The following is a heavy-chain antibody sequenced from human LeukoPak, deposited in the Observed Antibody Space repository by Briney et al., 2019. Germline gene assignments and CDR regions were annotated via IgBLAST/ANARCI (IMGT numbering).Heavy chain of an antibody. CDR3: AVVTTTTFDY. V-gene: IGHV4-39*01. J-gene: IGHJ4*02. CDR1: GGSISSSSYY. D-gene: IGHD4-23*01. Sequence: SETLSLTCTVSGGSISSSSYYWGWIRQPPGKGLEWIGSIYYSGSTYYNPSLKSRVTISVDTSKNQFSLKLSSVTASDTAVYYCAVVTTTTFDYWGQGTLVTVSS. CDR2: IYYSGST.